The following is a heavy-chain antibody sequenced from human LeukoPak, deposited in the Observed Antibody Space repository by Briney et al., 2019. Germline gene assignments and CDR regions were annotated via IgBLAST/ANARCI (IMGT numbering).Heavy chain of an antibody. D-gene: IGHD3-9*01. CDR3: ASLGTLVP. CDR1: GFTFSTYL. CDR2: INTDGSIT. Sequence: GGSLRLSCAASGFTFSTYLMHWVRRAPGKGLVWVSRINTDGSITTYADSVKGRFTISRDNAKNTLYLQMNSLRDEDTAVYYCASLGTLVPWGQGTLVTVSS. J-gene: IGHJ5*02. V-gene: IGHV3-74*03.